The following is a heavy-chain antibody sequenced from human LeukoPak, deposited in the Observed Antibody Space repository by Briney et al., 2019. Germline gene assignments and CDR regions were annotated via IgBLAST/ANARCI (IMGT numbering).Heavy chain of an antibody. CDR2: ISSSGSTM. D-gene: IGHD1-26*01. Sequence: GGSLRLSCAASGFIFSDYYMSWIRQAPGKGLEWVSYISSSGSTMYYTDSVKGRFTISRDNAKDSLYLQMNSLRAEDTAVYYCARDPSNSGSYSRLDQWGQGTLVTVSS. CDR1: GFIFSDYY. V-gene: IGHV3-11*04. J-gene: IGHJ4*02. CDR3: ARDPSNSGSYSRLDQ.